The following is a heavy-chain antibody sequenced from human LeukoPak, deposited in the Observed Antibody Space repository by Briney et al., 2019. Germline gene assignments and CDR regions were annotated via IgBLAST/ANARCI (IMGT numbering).Heavy chain of an antibody. CDR1: GFTFSSYE. J-gene: IGHJ4*02. D-gene: IGHD5-18*01. V-gene: IGHV3-48*03. CDR3: ARDRWGYSYGGD. CDR2: ISSSGSTI. Sequence: PGGSLRLSCAASGFTFSSYEMNWVRQAPGKGLEWVSYISSSGSTIYYADSVKGRFTISRDNAKSSLYLQMNSLRAEDTAVYFCARDRWGYSYGGDWGQGTLVTVSS.